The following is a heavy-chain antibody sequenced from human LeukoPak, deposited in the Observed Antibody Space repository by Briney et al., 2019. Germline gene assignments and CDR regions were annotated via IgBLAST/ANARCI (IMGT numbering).Heavy chain of an antibody. J-gene: IGHJ4*02. D-gene: IGHD1-26*01. CDR1: GFIFLRYG. CDR2: MAWYGSSI. V-gene: IGHV3-30*18. Sequence: PGWALRLSCAASGFIFLRYGMHWVRQAPGKELEWVALMAWYGSSIYYADSVKGRFTISRDNYKNTVYLQMNSLRPEDTAVYYCAKAAVYSKRWTPFDDWGRGTLVTVSS. CDR3: AKAAVYSKRWTPFDD.